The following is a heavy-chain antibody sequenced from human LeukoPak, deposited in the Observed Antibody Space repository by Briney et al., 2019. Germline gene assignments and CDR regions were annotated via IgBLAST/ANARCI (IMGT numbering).Heavy chain of an antibody. CDR2: ISSSGSTI. J-gene: IGHJ6*03. V-gene: IGHV3-48*04. Sequence: PGGSLRLSCAASGFPFSSYAMTWVRQAPGKGLEWVSYISSSGSTIYYADSVKGRFTISRDNAKNSLYLQMNSLRAEDTAVYYCARGRGYYHYYMNVWGEGTTVTVSS. CDR1: GFPFSSYA. D-gene: IGHD3-3*01. CDR3: ARGRGYYHYYMNV.